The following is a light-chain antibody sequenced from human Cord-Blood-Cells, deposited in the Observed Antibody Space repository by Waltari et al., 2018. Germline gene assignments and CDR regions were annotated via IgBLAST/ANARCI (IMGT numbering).Light chain of an antibody. V-gene: IGLV1-44*01. J-gene: IGLJ1*01. CDR1: RPPTGSNT. Sequence: QSVLTQPPSASGTPGPRLTISCSGSRPPTGSNTVTLYQQLPGTAPKLLIYRNNQRPSGVPDRFSGSKSGTSASLAISGLQSEDEADYYCAAWDDSLNGYVFGTGTKVTVL. CDR3: AAWDDSLNGYV. CDR2: RNN.